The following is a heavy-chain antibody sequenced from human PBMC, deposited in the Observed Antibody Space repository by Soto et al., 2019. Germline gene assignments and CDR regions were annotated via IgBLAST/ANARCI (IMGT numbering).Heavy chain of an antibody. CDR3: ARAYSWDYAYFDY. Sequence: EVQLVESGGGLIQPGGSLRLSCAASGFTVSSNYINWVRQAPGKGLEWVSVIYKSGATYYAPSVEGRFTISRDNSNNTLYLQMNSLRAEDTAVYYCARAYSWDYAYFDYWGQGTLVTVSS. D-gene: IGHD1-7*01. V-gene: IGHV3-53*01. CDR2: IYKSGAT. CDR1: GFTVSSNY. J-gene: IGHJ4*02.